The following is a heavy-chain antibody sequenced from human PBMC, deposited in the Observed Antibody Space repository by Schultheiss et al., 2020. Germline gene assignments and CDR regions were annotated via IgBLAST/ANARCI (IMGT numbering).Heavy chain of an antibody. CDR3: ARLNGIAVAGPLDS. CDR2: IYYSGSA. V-gene: IGHV4-34*01. CDR1: GGSFSDHY. J-gene: IGHJ4*02. Sequence: SETLSLTCAVYGGSFSDHYWGWIRQPPGKGLEWIGNIYYSGSAYYNPSLKSRITISIDTSSNQFSLKLSSVAASDTAVYYCARLNGIAVAGPLDSWGQGTLVTVSS. D-gene: IGHD6-19*01.